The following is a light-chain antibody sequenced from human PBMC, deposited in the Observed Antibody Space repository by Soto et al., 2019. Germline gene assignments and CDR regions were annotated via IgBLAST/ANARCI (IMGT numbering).Light chain of an antibody. J-gene: IGKJ5*01. V-gene: IGKV3-20*01. Sequence: EIVVTQSPGTLSLSPGERATLSCRASQSVSSSYLAWYQHKPGQAPRLLIYGASSRATRIPDRFSGSGSGTDFTLTISRLEPEDFAVYYCQQYRSSPITFGQGTRLEI. CDR2: GAS. CDR1: QSVSSSY. CDR3: QQYRSSPIT.